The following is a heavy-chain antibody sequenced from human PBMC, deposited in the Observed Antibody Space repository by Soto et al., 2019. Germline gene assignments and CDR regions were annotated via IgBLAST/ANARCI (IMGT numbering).Heavy chain of an antibody. CDR1: GGTFSSYA. CDR3: VRVVAIPGYPDN. V-gene: IGHV1-69*12. J-gene: IGHJ4*02. Sequence: QVQLVQSGAEVRQPASSVKVSCKTSGGTFSSYAISWVRQAPGQGLEWMGGIVPIVDTSTYAQKFQGRVTITADESTSTVCIELSSLRSDDPAVYYCVRVVAIPGYPDNWGQGTLVTVSS. CDR2: IVPIVDTS. D-gene: IGHD5-12*01.